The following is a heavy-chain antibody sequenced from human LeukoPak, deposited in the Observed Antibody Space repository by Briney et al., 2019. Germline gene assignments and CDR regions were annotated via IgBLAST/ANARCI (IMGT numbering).Heavy chain of an antibody. J-gene: IGHJ4*02. V-gene: IGHV3-23*01. CDR2: ISGSGGST. Sequence: GGPLRLSCAASGFTFSSYAMSWVRQAPGKGLEWVSAISGSGGSTYYADSVKGRFTISRDNSKNTLYLQMNSPRAEDTAVYYCARDGNPYYYDSSGYAYWGQGTLVTVSS. CDR3: ARDGNPYYYDSSGYAY. CDR1: GFTFSSYA. D-gene: IGHD3-22*01.